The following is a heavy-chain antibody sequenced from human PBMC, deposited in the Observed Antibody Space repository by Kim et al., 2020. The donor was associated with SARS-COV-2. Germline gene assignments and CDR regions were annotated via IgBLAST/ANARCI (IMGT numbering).Heavy chain of an antibody. CDR1: GFTFTNYA. V-gene: IGHV3-23*01. J-gene: IGHJ2*01. D-gene: IGHD3-10*01. CDR2: ISGRGGST. Sequence: GGSLRLSCAASGFTFTNYAMSWVRQAPGKGLEWVSAISGRGGSTSYADSVKGRFTISRDNSKNTLYLQMNSLRAEDTAVYYCATQPNPMVYLWYFDLWGRGTLVTVSS. CDR3: ATQPNPMVYLWYFDL.